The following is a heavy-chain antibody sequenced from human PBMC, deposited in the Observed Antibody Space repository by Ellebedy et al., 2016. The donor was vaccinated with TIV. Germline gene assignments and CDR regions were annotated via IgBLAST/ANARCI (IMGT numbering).Heavy chain of an antibody. CDR2: ISTYNGET. CDR3: ARDVLGRRWWHQETRNKWFDS. CDR1: GYNFVTYG. Sequence: AASVKVSCKASGYNFVTYGISWARQAPGQGLEWIGLISTYNGETKSPQNFRGRATMTRDTSTSTAYMELTNLRSDDTAIYYCARDVLGRRWWHQETRNKWFDSWGQGTLVTVSS. J-gene: IGHJ5*01. V-gene: IGHV1-18*04. D-gene: IGHD4/OR15-4a*01.